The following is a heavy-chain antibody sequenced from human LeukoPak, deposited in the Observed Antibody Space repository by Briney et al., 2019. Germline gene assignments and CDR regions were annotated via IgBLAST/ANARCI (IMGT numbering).Heavy chain of an antibody. J-gene: IGHJ3*02. CDR3: ARDQTAMANSRAFDI. V-gene: IGHV3-48*03. D-gene: IGHD5-24*01. CDR1: GFTFSGYE. Sequence: PGGSLRLSCAASGFTFSGYEVNWVRQAPGKGLEWVSYITSSGSAVFYSDSVKGRFTISRDNAENSLYLQMNSLRAEDTAVYYCARDQTAMANSRAFDIWGQGTTVTVSS. CDR2: ITSSGSAV.